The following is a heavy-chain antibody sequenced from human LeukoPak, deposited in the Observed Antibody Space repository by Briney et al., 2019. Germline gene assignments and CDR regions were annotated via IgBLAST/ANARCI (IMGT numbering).Heavy chain of an antibody. CDR2: IYSGGTT. J-gene: IGHJ4*02. Sequence: PGGSLRLSCVASGFTVSSTYMSWVRQAPGKGLEWVSAIYSGGTTYSADSVQGRFIISRDNSKNSLYLQMNSLRAEDTAVYYCARVHGGLYYDSSGYYEDYWGQGTLVTVSS. CDR3: ARVHGGLYYDSSGYYEDY. CDR1: GFTVSSTY. V-gene: IGHV3-53*01. D-gene: IGHD3-22*01.